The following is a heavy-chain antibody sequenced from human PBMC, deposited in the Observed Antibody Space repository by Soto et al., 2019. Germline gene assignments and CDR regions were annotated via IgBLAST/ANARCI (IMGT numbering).Heavy chain of an antibody. Sequence: QVQLVLSGAEVKKPGSSVKVSCKASGGTFSSYTISWVRQAPGQGLEWMGRIIPILGIANYAQKFQGRVTITADKSTSTADMERSSLRSEDTAVYYCARGGCCSSTSCYGCYYGMDVWGQGTTVTVSS. CDR3: ARGGCCSSTSCYGCYYGMDV. V-gene: IGHV1-69*02. CDR2: IIPILGIA. D-gene: IGHD2-2*01. CDR1: GGTFSSYT. J-gene: IGHJ6*02.